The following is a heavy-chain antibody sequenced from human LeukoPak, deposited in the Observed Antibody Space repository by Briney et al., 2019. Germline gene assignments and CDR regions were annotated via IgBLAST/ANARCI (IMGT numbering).Heavy chain of an antibody. Sequence: SGGSLRLSCAASGFTFSSYAMYWVRQAPGKGLEWVAVISHDGNKKDYTDSVKGRFTISRDNSKNTLYLQMNSLRPEDTAVYYCARGGDGYNAVYYYGMDVWGQGTTVTVSS. CDR2: ISHDGNKK. J-gene: IGHJ6*02. D-gene: IGHD5-24*01. CDR3: ARGGDGYNAVYYYGMDV. CDR1: GFTFSSYA. V-gene: IGHV3-30-3*01.